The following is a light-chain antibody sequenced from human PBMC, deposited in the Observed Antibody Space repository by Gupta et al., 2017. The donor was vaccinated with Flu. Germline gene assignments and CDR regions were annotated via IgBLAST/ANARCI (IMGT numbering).Light chain of an antibody. J-gene: IGKJ4*01. CDR2: WAS. V-gene: IGKV4-1*01. CDR3: QQDLDALN. CDR1: QSVSYSFNNKNY. Sequence: PDSLAVSLGERATINCKSSQSVSYSFNNKNYLAWYQQKPGQPPKLLIHWASIRKSGVPDRFSGSGSGTDFPLTISSLPAEDVAGYYCQQDLDALNFGGGTKVEIK.